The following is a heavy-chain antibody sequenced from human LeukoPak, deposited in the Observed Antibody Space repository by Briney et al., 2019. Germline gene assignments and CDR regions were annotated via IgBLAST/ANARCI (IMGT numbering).Heavy chain of an antibody. CDR3: ARGSLWFGELLPYYYGMDV. D-gene: IGHD3-10*01. CDR2: INHSGST. J-gene: IGHJ6*02. V-gene: IGHV4-34*01. CDR1: GGSISSYY. Sequence: SETLSLTCTVSGGSISSYYWSWIRQPPGKGLEWIGEINHSGSTNYNPSLKSRVTISVDTSKNQFSLKLSSVTAADTAVYYCARGSLWFGELLPYYYGMDVWGQGTTVTVSS.